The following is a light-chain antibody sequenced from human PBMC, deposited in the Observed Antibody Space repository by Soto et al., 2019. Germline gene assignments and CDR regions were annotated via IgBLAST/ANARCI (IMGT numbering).Light chain of an antibody. CDR2: GAS. CDR1: QSVRSSY. Sequence: EIVLTQSPGTLSLSPGERATLSCRASQSVRSSYLAWYQKTPGQAPRLLIYGASSRATGIPDRFSGSGSGTDFTLTISILEPEDFAVYYCQQYGSSPWTFGQGTKVEIK. CDR3: QQYGSSPWT. J-gene: IGKJ1*01. V-gene: IGKV3-20*01.